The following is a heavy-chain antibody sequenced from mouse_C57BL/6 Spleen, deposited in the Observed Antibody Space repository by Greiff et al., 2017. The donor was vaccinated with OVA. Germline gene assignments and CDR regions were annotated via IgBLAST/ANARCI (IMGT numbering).Heavy chain of an antibody. CDR2: IYPGSGST. Sequence: VQLQQPGAELVKPGASVKMSCKASGYTFTSYWITWVKQRPGQGLEWIGDIYPGSGSTNYNEKFKSKATLTVDTSSSTAYMQLSSLTSEDSAVYYCARGDDYFYYFDDWGQGTTLTVSS. CDR1: GYTFTSYW. V-gene: IGHV1-55*01. D-gene: IGHD2-4*01. CDR3: ARGDDYFYYFDD. J-gene: IGHJ2*01.